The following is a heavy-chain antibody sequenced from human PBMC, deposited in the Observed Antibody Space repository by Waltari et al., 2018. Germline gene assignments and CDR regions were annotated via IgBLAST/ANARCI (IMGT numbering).Heavy chain of an antibody. J-gene: IGHJ4*02. V-gene: IGHV3-30-3*01. D-gene: IGHD3-22*01. CDR3: ARSYYDSSGYYSLDY. CDR2: ITYDGSNK. Sequence: QVQLVESGGGVVQPGRSLRLSCAASGFTFSSYAMHWVRQAPGKGLEWVAGITYDGSNKYYADSVKGRVTISRDNSKNTLYLQMNSLRAEDTAVYYCARSYYDSSGYYSLDYWGQGTLVTVSS. CDR1: GFTFSSYA.